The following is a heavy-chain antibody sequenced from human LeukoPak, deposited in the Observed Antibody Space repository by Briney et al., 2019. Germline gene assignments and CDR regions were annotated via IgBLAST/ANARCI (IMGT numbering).Heavy chain of an antibody. CDR3: ARRSITIFGVDY. CDR2: IYYSGST. CDR1: GGSISSSSYY. J-gene: IGHJ4*02. V-gene: IGHV4-39*01. D-gene: IGHD3-3*01. Sequence: SEXLSLTCTVSGGSISSSSYYWGWIRQPTGKGLEWIGSIYYSGSTYYNPSLKSRITISVETAKNTFPLKLSSVTAADTAVYYCARRSITIFGVDYWGQGTLVTVSS.